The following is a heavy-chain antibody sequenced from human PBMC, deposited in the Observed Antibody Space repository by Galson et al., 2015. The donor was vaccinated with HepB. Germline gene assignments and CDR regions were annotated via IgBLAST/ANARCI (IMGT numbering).Heavy chain of an antibody. CDR1: GFTFTNAW. V-gene: IGHV3-15*01. J-gene: IGHJ4*02. Sequence: SLRLSCAASGFTFTNAWMNWVRQAPGKGLEWVGRIKSKTDGGTIDYATFVKGRFIISSDDSKNTVYLQMNSLEAEDTAVFYCTTASFWGQGTLVTVSS. D-gene: IGHD3-16*02. CDR2: IKSKTDGGTI. CDR3: TTASF.